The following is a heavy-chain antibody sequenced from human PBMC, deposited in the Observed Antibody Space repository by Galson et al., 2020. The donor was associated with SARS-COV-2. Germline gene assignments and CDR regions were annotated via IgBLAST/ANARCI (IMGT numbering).Heavy chain of an antibody. J-gene: IGHJ4*02. CDR2: ISSSSSYI. V-gene: IGHV3-21*01. CDR3: ATGAKRELHIDY. Sequence: GGSLRLSCAASGFTFSSYSMNWVRQAPGKGLEWVSSISSSSSYIYYADSVKGRFTISRDNAKNSLYLQMNSLRAEDTAVYYCATGAKRELHIDYWGQGTLVTVSS. CDR1: GFTFSSYS. D-gene: IGHD1-26*01.